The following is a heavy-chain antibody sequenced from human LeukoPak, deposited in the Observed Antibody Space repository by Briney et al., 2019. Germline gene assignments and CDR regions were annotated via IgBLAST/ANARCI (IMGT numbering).Heavy chain of an antibody. CDR1: GFSFSYYG. CDR2: IWNNGGNK. Sequence: GRSPRLSCAASGFSFSYYGMHWVRQAPGEGLEWVAVIWNNGGNKYYADSVKGRFTISRDNSMNTLYLQMNSLRAEDTAVCYCARAIYSSAWYGMDVWGKGTTVTVAS. V-gene: IGHV3-33*01. J-gene: IGHJ6*04. D-gene: IGHD6-19*01. CDR3: ARAIYSSAWYGMDV.